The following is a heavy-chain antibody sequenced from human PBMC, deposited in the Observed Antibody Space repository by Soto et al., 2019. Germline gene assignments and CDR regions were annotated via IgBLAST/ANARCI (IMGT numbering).Heavy chain of an antibody. J-gene: IGHJ4*02. V-gene: IGHV4-30-4*01. CDR3: ARVGNGYDFDY. CDR1: GGSISSGDDY. Sequence: SETLSLTCTVSGGSISSGDDYWSWIRQPPGKGLEWIGYIYYSGSTYYNPSLKSRVTISVDTSKNQFSLKLSSVTAADTAVYYCARVGNGYDFDYWGQGTLVTVSS. CDR2: IYYSGST. D-gene: IGHD5-12*01.